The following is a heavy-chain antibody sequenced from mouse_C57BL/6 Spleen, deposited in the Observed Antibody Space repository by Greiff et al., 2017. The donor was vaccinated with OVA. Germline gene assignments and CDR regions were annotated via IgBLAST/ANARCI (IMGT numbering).Heavy chain of an antibody. CDR3: ARHYGSRTGYYGV. J-gene: IGHJ1*03. V-gene: IGHV1-69*01. CDR2: IDPSDSYT. Sequence: VQLQQPGAELVMPGASVKLSCKASGYTFTSYWMHWVKQRPGQGLEWIGEIDPSDSYTNYNQKFKGKSTLTVDKSSSTAYMQLGSLTSENSAVYDCARHYGSRTGYYGVWGTGTTGTVSS. D-gene: IGHD1-1*01. CDR1: GYTFTSYW.